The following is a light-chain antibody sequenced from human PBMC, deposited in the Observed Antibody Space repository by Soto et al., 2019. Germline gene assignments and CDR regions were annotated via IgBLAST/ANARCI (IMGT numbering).Light chain of an antibody. V-gene: IGKV3-11*01. CDR1: RSINTY. CDR3: QQRSRWAHS. J-gene: IGKJ4*01. Sequence: EIVLTQSPATLYLSPGERATLSCRASRSINTYLAWYQQKRGQAPRLLIYDASTGSTGIPARFSGGGSGTDFPLPLSRLETADVELSYGQQRSRWAHSFGGAAKGASK. CDR2: DAS.